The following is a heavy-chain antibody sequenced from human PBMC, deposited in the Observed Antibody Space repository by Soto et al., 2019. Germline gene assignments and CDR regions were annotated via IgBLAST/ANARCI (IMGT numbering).Heavy chain of an antibody. V-gene: IGHV3-74*03. Sequence: GGSLRLSWAASGFSLSPYWMHWVRQVPGRGLEWVARLSSDGFGAAYADSVKGRFFISRDIARNTLSLQMNSLRADDTAVYYCARDLGGPDYWGRGTSVTVSS. CDR2: LSSDGFGA. J-gene: IGHJ4*02. CDR3: ARDLGGPDY. CDR1: GFSLSPYW. D-gene: IGHD3-16*01.